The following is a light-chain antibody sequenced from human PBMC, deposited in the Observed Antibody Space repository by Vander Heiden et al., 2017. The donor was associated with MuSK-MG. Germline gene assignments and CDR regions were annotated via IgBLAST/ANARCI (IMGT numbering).Light chain of an antibody. V-gene: IGKV2D-29*01. CDR3: SESIPPRWT. Sequence: DIVMTQTPLSLSVTPGQPASISCESSQSLLHSDGKTYLSCYLQRPGHPPQLLMYEVSNRWSRVPDRFSGSGSGTDFTLKIMRVEAEAIGVYSCSESIPPRWTFGQGTKVEIK. CDR1: QSLLHSDGKTY. J-gene: IGKJ1*01. CDR2: EVS.